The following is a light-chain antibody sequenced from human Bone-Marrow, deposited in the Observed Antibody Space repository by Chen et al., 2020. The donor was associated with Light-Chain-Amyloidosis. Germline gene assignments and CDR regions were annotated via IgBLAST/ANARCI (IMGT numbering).Light chain of an antibody. J-gene: IGLJ2*01. CDR1: DLPTKY. V-gene: IGLV3-25*03. Sequence: SYELTQPPSVSVSPGQTARITCSGDDLPTKYAFWYQQKPGQAPVLVIHRDTERPSGISERFSGSSSGTTAKLTISGVQAEDEADYHCQSADSSGTYEVIFGGGTKLT. CDR2: RDT. CDR3: QSADSSGTYEVI.